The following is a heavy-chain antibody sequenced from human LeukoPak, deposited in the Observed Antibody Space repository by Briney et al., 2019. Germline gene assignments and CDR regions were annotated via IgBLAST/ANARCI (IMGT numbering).Heavy chain of an antibody. V-gene: IGHV5-51*01. Sequence: GESLKISCQISGYIFTTYWIAWVRQMPGKGLEWMGVIYPADSDTKYSPSFQGQVTFSVDKSISTAYLQWNSLKASDTAIYYCARSPAFYFDYWGQGTLVTVSS. CDR3: ARSPAFYFDY. CDR2: IYPADSDT. J-gene: IGHJ4*02. CDR1: GYIFTTYW.